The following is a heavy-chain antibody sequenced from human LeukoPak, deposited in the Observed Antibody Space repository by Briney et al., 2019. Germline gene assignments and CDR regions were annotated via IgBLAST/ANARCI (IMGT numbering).Heavy chain of an antibody. Sequence: PGGSLRLSCAASGFTFSSNDMHWGRQAPGKGLEWVAVIWYNGSNKYYADSVKGRFTISRDNSKNTLYLQMNSLRAEDTAVYYCASMGEPGDYWGQGTLVTVSS. CDR3: ASMGEPGDY. J-gene: IGHJ4*02. CDR1: GFTFSSND. CDR2: IWYNGSNK. V-gene: IGHV3-33*01. D-gene: IGHD3-16*01.